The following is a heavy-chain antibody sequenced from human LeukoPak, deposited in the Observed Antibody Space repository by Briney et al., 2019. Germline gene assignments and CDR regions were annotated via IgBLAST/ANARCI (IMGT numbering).Heavy chain of an antibody. D-gene: IGHD3-10*01. V-gene: IGHV1-18*01. CDR2: ISAYNGNT. CDR1: GYTFTSYG. J-gene: IGHJ5*02. Sequence: ASVKVSCKASGYTFTSYGISWVRQAPGQGLEWMGWISAYNGNTNYAQKLQGRVTMTTDTSTSTAYMELRSLRSDDTAVYYCARGGSGPGSLVYSNWFDPWGQGTLVTVSS. CDR3: ARGGSGPGSLVYSNWFDP.